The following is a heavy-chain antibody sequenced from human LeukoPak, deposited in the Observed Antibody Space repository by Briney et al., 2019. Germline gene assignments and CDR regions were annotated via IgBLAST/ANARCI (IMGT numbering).Heavy chain of an antibody. CDR2: INHSGST. D-gene: IGHD2-2*01. Sequence: SETLSLTCAVYGGSFSGYYWSWIRQPPGKGLEWIGEINHSGSTNYNPSLKSRVTISVDTSKNQFSLKLSSVTAADTAVYCCARGYCSSTSCYSRGGYYYYGMDVWGQGTTVTVSS. V-gene: IGHV4-34*01. CDR1: GGSFSGYY. J-gene: IGHJ6*02. CDR3: ARGYCSSTSCYSRGGYYYYGMDV.